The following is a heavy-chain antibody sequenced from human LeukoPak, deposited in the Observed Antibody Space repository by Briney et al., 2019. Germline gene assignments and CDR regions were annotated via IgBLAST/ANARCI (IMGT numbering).Heavy chain of an antibody. D-gene: IGHD3-22*01. CDR3: TREGYYAFDI. CDR2: ISFDGTNK. V-gene: IGHV3-30-3*01. J-gene: IGHJ3*02. CDR1: GFTFTNAW. Sequence: GGSLRLSCSASGFTFTNAWMSWVRQAPGKGLEWVAIISFDGTNKDYADYVKGRFTISRDNSENTLFLQMKSLRAEDTAVYYCTREGYYAFDIWGQGTMVTVSS.